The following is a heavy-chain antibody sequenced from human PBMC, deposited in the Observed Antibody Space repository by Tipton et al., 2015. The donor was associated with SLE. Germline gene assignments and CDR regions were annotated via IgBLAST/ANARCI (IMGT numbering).Heavy chain of an antibody. D-gene: IGHD4-23*01. Sequence: TLSLTCTVSSGSVNSDNYYWSWIRQPPGKGLEWIGYIYHDGSTNCNPSLKSRITISVDTSKNQFSLTVNSVTAADTAVYYCARGGFRWSDAFDFWGQGTVVTVSS. V-gene: IGHV4-61*01. J-gene: IGHJ3*01. CDR3: ARGGFRWSDAFDF. CDR2: IYHDGST. CDR1: SGSVNSDNYY.